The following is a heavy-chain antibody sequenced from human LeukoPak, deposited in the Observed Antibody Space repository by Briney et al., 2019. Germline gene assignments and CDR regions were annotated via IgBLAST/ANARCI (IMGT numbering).Heavy chain of an antibody. J-gene: IGHJ4*02. CDR2: INPNSGGT. Sequence: GASVTVSCKASGYTFTGYYMHWVRQAPGQGLEWMGWINPNSGGTNYAQKFQGRVTMTRDTSISTAYMELSRLRSDDTAVYYCARVPRDGRIVGATLDYWGQGTLVTVSS. CDR3: ARVPRDGRIVGATLDY. D-gene: IGHD1-26*01. CDR1: GYTFTGYY. V-gene: IGHV1-2*02.